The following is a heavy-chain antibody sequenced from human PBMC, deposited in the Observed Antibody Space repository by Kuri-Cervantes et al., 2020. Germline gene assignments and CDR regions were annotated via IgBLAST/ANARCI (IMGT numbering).Heavy chain of an antibody. CDR1: GFTFSNAW. CDR3: AKEGSRRDGYNCWFDP. D-gene: IGHD5-24*01. CDR2: ISYEGSNS. V-gene: IGHV3-30*18. J-gene: IGHJ5*02. Sequence: GGSLRLSCAASGFTFSNAWMSWVRQAPGKGLEWVAVISYEGSNSNYADSVKGRFTISRDNSRNTLYLQMSSLRAEDTAIYYCAKEGSRRDGYNCWFDPWGHGTLVTVSS.